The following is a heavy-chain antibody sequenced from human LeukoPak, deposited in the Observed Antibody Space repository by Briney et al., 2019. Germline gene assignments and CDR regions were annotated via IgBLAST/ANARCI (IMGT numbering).Heavy chain of an antibody. J-gene: IGHJ5*02. V-gene: IGHV1-2*06. Sequence: GASVKVSCNASGYTFTGYYIHWVRQAPGQGLEWMGRINPNSGGTNYAQKLQGRVTMTTDTSTSTAYMELRSLRSDDTAVYYCARGLRNYALSGFDPWGQGTLVTVSS. CDR1: GYTFTGYY. D-gene: IGHD1-7*01. CDR2: INPNSGGT. CDR3: ARGLRNYALSGFDP.